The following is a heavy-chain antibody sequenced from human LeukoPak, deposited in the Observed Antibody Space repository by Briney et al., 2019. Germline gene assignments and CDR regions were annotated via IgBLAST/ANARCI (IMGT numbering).Heavy chain of an antibody. D-gene: IGHD1-1*01. V-gene: IGHV3-21*01. Sequence: PGGSLRLSCAASGFTFSSYTMNWVRQAPGKGLEWVSSISTSSIYIYYTDSLKGRFTISRDNARNSLYLQMNSLRAGDTAVYYCARDQDWNDRGGLDYWGQGTLVTVSS. CDR1: GFTFSSYT. J-gene: IGHJ4*02. CDR3: ARDQDWNDRGGLDY. CDR2: ISTSSIYI.